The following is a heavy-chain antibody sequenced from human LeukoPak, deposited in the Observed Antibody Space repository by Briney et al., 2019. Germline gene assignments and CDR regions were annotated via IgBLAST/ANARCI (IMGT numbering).Heavy chain of an antibody. CDR3: ARGTTVTTAVLVPNDAFDI. V-gene: IGHV1-69*01. CDR1: GGTFNSYA. Sequence: SVKVSCKASGGTFNSYAINWVRQAPGQGLEWMGGSIPIFGTANYAPKFQGRVTITADESTTTAYMELTSLKSEDTAVYYCARGTTVTTAVLVPNDAFDIWGQGTMVTVSS. CDR2: SIPIFGTA. D-gene: IGHD4-17*01. J-gene: IGHJ3*02.